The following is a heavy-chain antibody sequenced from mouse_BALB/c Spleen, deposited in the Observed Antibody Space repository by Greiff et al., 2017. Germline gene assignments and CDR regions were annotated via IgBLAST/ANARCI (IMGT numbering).Heavy chain of an antibody. V-gene: IGHV1-5*01. CDR2: IYPGNSDT. CDR3: TTMITYYYAMDY. J-gene: IGHJ4*01. D-gene: IGHD2-4*01. CDR1: GYTFTSYW. Sequence: EVQLQQSGTVLARPGASVKMSCKASGYTFTSYWMHWVKQRPGQGLEWIGAIYPGNSDTSYNQKFKGKAKLTAVTSTSTAYMELSSLTNEDSAVYYCTTMITYYYAMDYWGQGTSVTVSS.